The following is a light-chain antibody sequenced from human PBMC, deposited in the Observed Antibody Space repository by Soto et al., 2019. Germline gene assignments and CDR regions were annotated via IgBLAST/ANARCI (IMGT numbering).Light chain of an antibody. Sequence: DIQMTQSPSSLSASVGDRVTITCQASQDITNYLNWYQQKPGKAPKLLIHDSSNLETGVPSRFSGSGSGTYFSFTISSVQPEDIATYYCQQYDSLPLTFGQGTRLEIK. CDR2: DSS. CDR3: QQYDSLPLT. V-gene: IGKV1-33*01. J-gene: IGKJ5*01. CDR1: QDITNY.